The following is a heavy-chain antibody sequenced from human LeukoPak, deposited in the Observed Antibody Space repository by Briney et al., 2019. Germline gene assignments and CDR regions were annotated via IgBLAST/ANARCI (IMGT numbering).Heavy chain of an antibody. CDR1: GFTVSSNY. J-gene: IGHJ4*02. D-gene: IGHD3-22*01. CDR2: IYSGGNT. V-gene: IGHV3-66*01. CDR3: ARKTDSGGQGDY. Sequence: GGSLRLSCAASGFTVSSNYMSWVRQAPGKGLECVSVIYSGGNTYYADSVKGRFTISRDNSKNTLYLQMNSLRAEDAAVYYCARKTDSGGQGDYWGPGTLVTVSS.